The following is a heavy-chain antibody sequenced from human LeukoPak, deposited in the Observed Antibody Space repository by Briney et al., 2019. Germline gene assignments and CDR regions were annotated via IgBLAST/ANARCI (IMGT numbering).Heavy chain of an antibody. D-gene: IGHD1-26*01. J-gene: IGHJ4*02. CDR3: ARERLGGSYYRPVDY. CDR1: GGSISSSSYY. V-gene: IGHV4-61*01. CDR2: IYDSGST. Sequence: SETLSLTCTVSGGSISSSSYYWSWIRQPPGKGLEWIGYIYDSGSTNYNPSLKSRVTISLDTSKNQFSLKLSSVSAEDTALYYCARERLGGSYYRPVDYWGQGTLVTVSS.